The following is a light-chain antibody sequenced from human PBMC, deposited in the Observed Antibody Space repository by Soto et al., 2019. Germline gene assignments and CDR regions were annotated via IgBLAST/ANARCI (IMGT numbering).Light chain of an antibody. Sequence: EIVLTQSPGTLSLSPGERATLSCRASQSLSSYLAWYQQKPGQAPRLLIYGASSRATVIPDRFSGSGSGTDFTLTISRLEPEDFAVYYCRQYGSSPAYTFGQGTKLEIK. V-gene: IGKV3-20*01. J-gene: IGKJ2*01. CDR1: QSLSSY. CDR2: GAS. CDR3: RQYGSSPAYT.